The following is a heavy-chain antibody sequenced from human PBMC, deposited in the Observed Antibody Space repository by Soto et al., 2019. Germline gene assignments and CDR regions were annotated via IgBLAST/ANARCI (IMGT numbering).Heavy chain of an antibody. CDR2: IIPIFGTA. CDR1: GGTFSSYA. V-gene: IGHV1-69*13. D-gene: IGHD3-22*01. CDR3: GSGGDSSGYYYRFVWVDP. Sequence: GASVKVSCKASGGTFSSYAISWVRQAPGQGLEWMGGIIPIFGTANYAQKFQGRVTITADESTSTAYMELSSLRSEDTAVYYCGSGGDSSGYYYRFVWVDPWGQGTLVTVSS. J-gene: IGHJ5*02.